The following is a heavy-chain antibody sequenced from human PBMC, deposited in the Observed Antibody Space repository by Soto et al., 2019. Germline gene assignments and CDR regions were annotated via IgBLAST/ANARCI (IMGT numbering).Heavy chain of an antibody. Sequence: QVQLVQSGAEVKKPGASVTVSCKTSGYTFTSSGISWVRQAPGQVLEWMGWISAYNGNTDYAQKFQGRVIMTTDTSTSTAYMELRSLRSDDTAVYYCARVMTYCTSRSCHDYWGQGTLVAVSS. D-gene: IGHD2-2*01. CDR2: ISAYNGNT. V-gene: IGHV1-18*01. CDR1: GYTFTSSG. CDR3: ARVMTYCTSRSCHDY. J-gene: IGHJ4*02.